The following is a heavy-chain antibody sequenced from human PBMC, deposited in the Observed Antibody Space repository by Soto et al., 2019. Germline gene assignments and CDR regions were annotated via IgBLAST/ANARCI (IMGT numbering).Heavy chain of an antibody. V-gene: IGHV4-34*01. Sequence: QVQLQQWGAGLLKPSETLSLTCAVYGGFVSSGSYYWSWIRQPPGKGLEWIGEMSHSGGTHFNPSLKSRVTISVDTSKNPFSLKMSSVTAADTALYYCARVERGTATTVVDAFDIWGPGTMFTVAS. CDR3: ARVERGTATTVVDAFDI. CDR2: MSHSGGT. CDR1: GGFVSSGSYY. D-gene: IGHD1-1*01. J-gene: IGHJ3*02.